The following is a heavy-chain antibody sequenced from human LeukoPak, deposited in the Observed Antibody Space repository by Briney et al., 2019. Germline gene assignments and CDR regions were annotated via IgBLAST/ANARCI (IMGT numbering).Heavy chain of an antibody. Sequence: SETLSLTCTVSGGSIGSSSYYWGWIRQPPGKGLEWIGSIYYSGSTYYNPSLKSRVTISVDTSKNQFSLKLSSVTAADTAVYYCARRLAAAGTPLNWFDPWGQGTLVTVSS. V-gene: IGHV4-39*01. CDR2: IYYSGST. CDR1: GGSIGSSSYY. D-gene: IGHD6-13*01. J-gene: IGHJ5*02. CDR3: ARRLAAAGTPLNWFDP.